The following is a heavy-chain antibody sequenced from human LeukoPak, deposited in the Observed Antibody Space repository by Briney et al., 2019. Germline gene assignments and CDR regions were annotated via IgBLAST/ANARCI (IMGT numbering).Heavy chain of an antibody. CDR3: ARQIVVVPAAHFDY. D-gene: IGHD2-2*01. CDR2: TYYSGST. J-gene: IGHJ4*02. V-gene: IGHV4-39*01. CDR1: GGSISSSSYY. Sequence: SETLSLTCTVSGGSISSSSYYWGWIRQPPGKGLEWIGSTYYSGSTYYNPSLKSRVTISVDTSKTQFSLKLSSMTAADTAVYYCARQIVVVPAAHFDYWGQGTLVTVSS.